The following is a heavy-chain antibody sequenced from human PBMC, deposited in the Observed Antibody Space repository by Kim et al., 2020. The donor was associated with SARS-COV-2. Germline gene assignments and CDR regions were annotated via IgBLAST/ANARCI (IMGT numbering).Heavy chain of an antibody. J-gene: IGHJ4*02. D-gene: IGHD3-16*02. Sequence: GGSLRLSCAASGFTFSSYDMHWVRQATGKGLEWVSAIGTAGDTYYPGSVKGRFTISRENAKNSLYLQMNSLRAGDTAVYYCARGGYVWGSYRKRAEGGLLWGQGTLVTGSS. CDR3: ARGGYVWGSYRKRAEGGLL. CDR1: GFTFSSYD. CDR2: IGTAGDT. V-gene: IGHV3-13*01.